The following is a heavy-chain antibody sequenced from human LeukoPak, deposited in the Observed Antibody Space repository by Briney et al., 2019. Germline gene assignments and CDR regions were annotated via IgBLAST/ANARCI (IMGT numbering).Heavy chain of an antibody. CDR3: ARDRDYYDSSGYDY. Sequence: ASVKVSCKASGYTFTGYYMHWVRQAHGQGLEWMGRINPNSGGTNYAQKFQGRVTMTRDTSISTAYMELSSLRSDDTAVYYCARDRDYYDSSGYDYWGQGTLVTVSS. CDR2: INPNSGGT. D-gene: IGHD3-22*01. J-gene: IGHJ4*02. CDR1: GYTFTGYY. V-gene: IGHV1-2*06.